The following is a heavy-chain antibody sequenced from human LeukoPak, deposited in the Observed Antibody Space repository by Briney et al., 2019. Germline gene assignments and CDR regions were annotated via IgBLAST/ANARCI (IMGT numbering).Heavy chain of an antibody. Sequence: GSLRLSCAASGFTFSSFSMNWVRQPPGKGLEWIGSIYYSGSTYYNPSLKSRVTISVDTSKNQFSLKLSSVTAADTAVYYCARASGSYSIDYWGQGTLVTVSS. V-gene: IGHV4-39*01. CDR1: GFTFSSFSMN. J-gene: IGHJ4*02. D-gene: IGHD1-26*01. CDR2: IYYSGST. CDR3: ARASGSYSIDY.